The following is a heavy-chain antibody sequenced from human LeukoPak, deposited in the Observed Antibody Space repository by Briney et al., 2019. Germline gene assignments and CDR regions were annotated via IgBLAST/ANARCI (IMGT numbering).Heavy chain of an antibody. Sequence: PGGSLRLSCTASGFTFSRYDMNWVRQAPGKGLEWVSYISIDYSTIYYAHSVKGRFTISRDTAKNSLYLQMNSLRAEDTAVYYCASVSYCYDSYQWGQGTLVTVSS. V-gene: IGHV3-48*03. CDR1: GFTFSRYD. D-gene: IGHD3-22*01. CDR2: ISIDYSTI. J-gene: IGHJ4*02. CDR3: ASVSYCYDSYQ.